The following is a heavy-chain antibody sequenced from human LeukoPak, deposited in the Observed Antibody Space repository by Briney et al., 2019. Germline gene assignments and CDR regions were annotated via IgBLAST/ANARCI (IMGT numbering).Heavy chain of an antibody. V-gene: IGHV4-39*01. CDR2: VYYSGSS. D-gene: IGHD1-26*01. Sequence: SETLSLTCTVSGGSLSSGSYYWGWIRQPPGKGLEWIGSVYYSGSSYYNPSLKSRVTISVDTSKNQFSLKLRSVTAADTAVYYCASPKRYTGSQHTFDYWGQGTLVTVSS. CDR1: GGSLSSGSYY. CDR3: ASPKRYTGSQHTFDY. J-gene: IGHJ4*02.